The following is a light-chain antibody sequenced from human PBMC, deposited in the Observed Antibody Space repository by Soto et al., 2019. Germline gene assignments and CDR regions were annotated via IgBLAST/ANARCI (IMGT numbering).Light chain of an antibody. CDR2: GAS. CDR3: QYYGGSPRT. J-gene: IGKJ1*01. CDR1: ESVAS. V-gene: IGKV3-20*01. Sequence: EIFLTQSPGTLSLSPGEGITLSCRASESVASLAWYQQKPGQAPRLLIYGASTRATGIPDRFSGSGSGTDFTLTISRLEPEDFAVYYCQYYGGSPRTFGRGTKVDIK.